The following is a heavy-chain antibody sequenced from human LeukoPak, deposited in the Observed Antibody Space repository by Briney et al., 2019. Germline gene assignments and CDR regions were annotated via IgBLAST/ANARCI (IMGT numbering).Heavy chain of an antibody. CDR2: MNPNSGNT. Sequence: ASVTVSCTASGYTFTSCDINWVRQAPGQGLEWMGLMNPNSGNTDYGQSFQGRITMTRDISIGTAYMELSNLTSEDTAIYYCTRGSSGRRDNWGQGTLVTVSA. CDR1: GYTFTSCD. D-gene: IGHD6-19*01. CDR3: TRGSSGRRDN. J-gene: IGHJ4*02. V-gene: IGHV1-8*01.